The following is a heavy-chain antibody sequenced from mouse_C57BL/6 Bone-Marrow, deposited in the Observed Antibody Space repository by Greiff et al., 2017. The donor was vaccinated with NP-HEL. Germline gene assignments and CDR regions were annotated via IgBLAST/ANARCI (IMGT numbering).Heavy chain of an antibody. V-gene: IGHV1-81*01. D-gene: IGHD2-1*01. Sequence: VQLQQSGAELARPGASVKLSCKASGYTFTSYGISWVKQRTGQGLEWIGEIYPRSGNTYYNEKFKGKATLTADKSSSTAYMELRSLTSEDSAVYFCARWDGNYLFAYWGQGTLVTVSA. J-gene: IGHJ3*01. CDR2: IYPRSGNT. CDR1: GYTFTSYG. CDR3: ARWDGNYLFAY.